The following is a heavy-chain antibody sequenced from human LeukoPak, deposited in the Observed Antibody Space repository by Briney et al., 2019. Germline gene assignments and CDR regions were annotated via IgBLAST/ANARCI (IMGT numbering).Heavy chain of an antibody. CDR3: ARGLEGFDY. Sequence: GGSLRLSCAASGFTFSTYGMHWVRQAPGKGLEWGAVIWNDGSNKYYAESVKGRFTISRDNSKNTLCLQMNSLRPGDTAVYYCARGLEGFDYWGQGTLVTVSS. V-gene: IGHV3-33*01. CDR2: IWNDGSNK. J-gene: IGHJ4*02. CDR1: GFTFSTYG.